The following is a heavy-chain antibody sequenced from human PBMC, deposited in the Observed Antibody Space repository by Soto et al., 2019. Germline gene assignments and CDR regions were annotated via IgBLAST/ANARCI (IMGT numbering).Heavy chain of an antibody. J-gene: IGHJ4*02. CDR2: ISWNSGSI. CDR3: AKVGDVGGTRWNFDY. Sequence: PGGSLRLSCAASGFTFDDYAMNWVRQAPGKGLEWVSGISWNSGSIGYGDSVKGRFTISRDNAKKSLYLQMNSLRAEDTALYYCAKVGDVGGTRWNFDYWGQGTLVTVSS. CDR1: GFTFDDYA. V-gene: IGHV3-9*01. D-gene: IGHD3-16*01.